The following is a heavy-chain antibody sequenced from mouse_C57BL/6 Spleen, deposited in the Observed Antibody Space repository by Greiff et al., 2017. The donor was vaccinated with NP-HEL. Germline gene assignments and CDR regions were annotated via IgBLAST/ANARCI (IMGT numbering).Heavy chain of an antibody. V-gene: IGHV1-47*01. CDR2: FHPYNDDT. J-gene: IGHJ4*01. D-gene: IGHD1-1*01. Sequence: QVQLQQSGAELVKPGASVKMSCKASGYTFTTYPIEWMKQNHGKSLEWIGNFHPYNDDTKYNEKFKGKATLTVEKSSSTVYLELSRLTSDDSAVYYCARIYYYGSSYGDYAMDDWGQGTSVTVSS. CDR3: ARIYYYGSSYGDYAMDD. CDR1: GYTFTTYP.